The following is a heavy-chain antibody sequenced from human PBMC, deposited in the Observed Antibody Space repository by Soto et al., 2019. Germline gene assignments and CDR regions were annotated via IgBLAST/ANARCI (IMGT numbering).Heavy chain of an antibody. CDR3: AKDLRDWGFFDY. Sequence: VQLLESGGGLVQPGGSLRLSCAASGFSFHTYAMGWVRQAPGKGLEWVSSLRGSGGSTNYADSVKGRFTISRDNSKDTLYLQMNNLRAEDTAMYYCAKDLRDWGFFDYWGLGTLVTVSS. V-gene: IGHV3-23*01. CDR2: LRGSGGST. CDR1: GFSFHTYA. D-gene: IGHD3-16*01. J-gene: IGHJ4*02.